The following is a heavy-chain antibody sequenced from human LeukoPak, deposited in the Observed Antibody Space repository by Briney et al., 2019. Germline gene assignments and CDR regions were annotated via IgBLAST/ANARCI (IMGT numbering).Heavy chain of an antibody. V-gene: IGHV3-23*01. CDR3: AKVSVCFGCYFDY. J-gene: IGHJ4*02. D-gene: IGHD3-16*01. CDR1: GYAFSSHG. Sequence: PGGSLRLSCSASGYAFSSHGLTWVRQAPGKGLEWVSTINGAGDNTRYAETVKGRFTISRDNSRNTLYLQMNNLRAEDTAIYYCAKVSVCFGCYFDYWGQGTPVTVSS. CDR2: INGAGDNT.